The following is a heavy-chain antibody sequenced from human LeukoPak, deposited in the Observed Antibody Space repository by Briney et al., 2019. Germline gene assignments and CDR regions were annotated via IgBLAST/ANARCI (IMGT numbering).Heavy chain of an antibody. V-gene: IGHV4-61*01. CDR1: GGSISSSSYY. CDR3: ARGLSPFYGDSKNWFDP. J-gene: IGHJ5*02. D-gene: IGHD4-17*01. Sequence: KPSETLSLTCTVSGGSISSSSYYWSWIRQPPGKGLEWIGYIYYSGSTNHNPSLKSRVTISVDTSKNQFSLKLSSVTAADTAVYYCARGLSPFYGDSKNWFDPWGQGTLVTVSS. CDR2: IYYSGST.